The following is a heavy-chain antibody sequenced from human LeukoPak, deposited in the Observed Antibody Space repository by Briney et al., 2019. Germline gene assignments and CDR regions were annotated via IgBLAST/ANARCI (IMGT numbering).Heavy chain of an antibody. CDR2: IWYDGSNK. CDR3: AKDSRAHDYSQSSLWYFDL. D-gene: IGHD4-11*01. J-gene: IGHJ2*01. CDR1: GFTFSSYG. V-gene: IGHV3-33*06. Sequence: GGSLRLSCAAAGFTFSSYGMHWVRQAPGKGLEWVAVIWYDGSNKYYADSVKGRFTISRDNSKNTLYLQMNSLRAEDTAVYYCAKDSRAHDYSQSSLWYFDLWGRGTLVTVSS.